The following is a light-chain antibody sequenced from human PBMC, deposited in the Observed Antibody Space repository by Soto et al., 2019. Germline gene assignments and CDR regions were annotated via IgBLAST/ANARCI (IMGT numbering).Light chain of an antibody. CDR3: QQANSFPCT. CDR2: AAS. CDR1: QGISSW. J-gene: IGKJ1*01. V-gene: IGKV1-12*01. Sequence: DLQMTQSPSSVSASVGDRVTITCRASQGISSWLAWYQQKPGKAPKLLIYAASSLHSGVPSRFSGRGSGTDFTLTIRSLQHAELATDYCQQANSFPCTFGQGTKVEIK.